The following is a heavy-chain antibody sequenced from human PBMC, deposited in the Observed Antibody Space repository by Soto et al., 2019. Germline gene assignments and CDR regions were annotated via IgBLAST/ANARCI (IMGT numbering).Heavy chain of an antibody. CDR2: MYYSGST. V-gene: IGHV4-31*03. CDR3: ARFSGSYLRD. CDR1: GGSISSGGYY. J-gene: IGHJ4*02. Sequence: QVQLQESGPGLVKPSQALSLTCTVSGGSISSGGYYWSWVRQHPGKGLEWIAYMYYSGSTYYTPSLKSRVSVSVDTSKNQFSLKLSSVTAADTAVYYCARFSGSYLRDWGQGTLVTVSS. D-gene: IGHD1-26*01.